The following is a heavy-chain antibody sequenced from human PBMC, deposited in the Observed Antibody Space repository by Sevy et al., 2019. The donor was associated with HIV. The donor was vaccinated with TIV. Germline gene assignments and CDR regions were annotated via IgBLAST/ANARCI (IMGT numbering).Heavy chain of an antibody. CDR3: AREWGTMVRGVISSDAFDI. J-gene: IGHJ3*02. CDR2: ISSSGSTI. V-gene: IGHV3-11*01. CDR1: GFTFSDYY. D-gene: IGHD3-10*01. Sequence: GGSLRLSCAASGFTFSDYYMSWIRQAPGKGLEWVSYISSSGSTIYYADSVKGRFTISRDNAKNSLYLQMNSLRAEDTAVYYGAREWGTMVRGVISSDAFDIWGQGTMVTVSS.